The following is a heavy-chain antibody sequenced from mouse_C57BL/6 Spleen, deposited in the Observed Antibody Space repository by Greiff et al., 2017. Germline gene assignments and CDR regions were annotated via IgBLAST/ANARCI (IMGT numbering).Heavy chain of an antibody. Sequence: EVQLQESGGGLVKPGGSLKLSCAASGFTFSSYAMSWVRQTPEKRLEWVATISDGGSYTYYPDNVKGRFTISRDNAKNNLYLQMSHLKSEDTAMYYCARERHLYSKRGYFEVWGTGTTVTVSS. CDR3: ARERHLYSKRGYFEV. D-gene: IGHD2-5*01. J-gene: IGHJ1*03. CDR2: ISDGGSYT. V-gene: IGHV5-4*01. CDR1: GFTFSSYA.